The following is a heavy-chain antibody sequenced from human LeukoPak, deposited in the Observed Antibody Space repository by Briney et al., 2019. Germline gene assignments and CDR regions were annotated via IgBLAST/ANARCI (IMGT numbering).Heavy chain of an antibody. CDR3: ARGGYSYDY. D-gene: IGHD5-18*01. Sequence: GGSLRLPCAASGFTFSTFGMNWVRQAPGKGLEWVSSISGSSSSIYYADSVKGRFTISRDNAKNSLYLQMNSLRAEDTAVYYCARGGYSYDYWGQGTLVTVSS. V-gene: IGHV3-21*06. J-gene: IGHJ4*02. CDR1: GFTFSTFG. CDR2: ISGSSSSI.